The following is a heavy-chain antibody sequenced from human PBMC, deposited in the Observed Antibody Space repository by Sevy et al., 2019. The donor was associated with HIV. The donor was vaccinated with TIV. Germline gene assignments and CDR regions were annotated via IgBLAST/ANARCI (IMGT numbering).Heavy chain of an antibody. CDR2: ISYDGRNT. Sequence: GGCLRLSCVGSGFSFSDHRMHCVRQAPGKGLEWMAVISYDGRNTNYKADSVKGRFTISRDNSKNTLYLQMNSLRAEHTAIYYCARDRREILSSAFDYWGQGTAVAVSS. CDR1: GFSFSDHR. D-gene: IGHD1-26*01. J-gene: IGHJ4*02. CDR3: ARDRREILSSAFDY. V-gene: IGHV3-30*03.